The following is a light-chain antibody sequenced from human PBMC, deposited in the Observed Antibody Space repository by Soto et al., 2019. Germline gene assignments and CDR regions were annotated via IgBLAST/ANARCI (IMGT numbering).Light chain of an antibody. CDR1: QSISSY. J-gene: IGKJ2*01. CDR2: AAS. CDR3: QQSYSTPVD. Sequence: DIQMTQSPSSLSASVGDRVTITCRASQSISSYLNWYQHKPGKAPMLLIYAASSLQSGVPSRFSGSGSGTDFTLTISSLQPEDSAAYYCQQSYSTPVDFGQGTKLEIK. V-gene: IGKV1-39*01.